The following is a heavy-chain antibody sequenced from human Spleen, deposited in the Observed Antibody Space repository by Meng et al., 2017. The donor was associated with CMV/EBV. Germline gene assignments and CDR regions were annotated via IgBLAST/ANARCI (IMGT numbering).Heavy chain of an antibody. CDR2: IYYSGGST. CDR1: GASVSSGSYY. J-gene: IGHJ4*02. V-gene: IGHV4-61*01. D-gene: IGHD3-10*01. CDR3: ARQTYGSGSYYIG. Sequence: SETLSLTCTVSGASVSSGSYYWSWIRQPPGKGLEWIGYIYYSGGSTNYNPSLKGRVTISLDTSKNQFSLKLSSVTAADTAVYYCARQTYGSGSYYIGWGQGTLVTVSS.